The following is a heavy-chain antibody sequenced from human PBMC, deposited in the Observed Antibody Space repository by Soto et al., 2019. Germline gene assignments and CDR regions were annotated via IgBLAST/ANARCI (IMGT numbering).Heavy chain of an antibody. CDR3: ARGWATQLWPKRFDY. CDR2: INHSGST. J-gene: IGHJ4*02. Sequence: QVQLQQWGAGLLKPSETLSLTCAVYGGSFSGYYWSWIRQPPGKGREWIGEINHSGSTNYNPSLKSRVTISVDTSKNQFSQKLSSVTAADTAVYHCARGWATQLWPKRFDYWGQGTLVTVSS. CDR1: GGSFSGYY. D-gene: IGHD5-18*01. V-gene: IGHV4-34*01.